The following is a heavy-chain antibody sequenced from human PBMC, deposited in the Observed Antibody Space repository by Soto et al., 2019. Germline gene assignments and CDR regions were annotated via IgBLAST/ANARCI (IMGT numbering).Heavy chain of an antibody. CDR3: ARAHDYYYYYGMDV. CDR2: IYYSGST. V-gene: IGHV4-30-4*02. CDR1: GGSISSGDYY. Sequence: PSDTRSLTGTVSGGSISSGDYYWSWIRQPPGKGLEWIGHIYYSGSTYYNPSLKSRVTISVDTSKNQFSLKLSSVTAADTAVYYCARAHDYYYYYGMDVWGQGTTVTVSS. J-gene: IGHJ6*02.